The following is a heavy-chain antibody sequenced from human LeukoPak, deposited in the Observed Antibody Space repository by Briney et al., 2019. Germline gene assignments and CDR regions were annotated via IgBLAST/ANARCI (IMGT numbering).Heavy chain of an antibody. CDR3: ARDCSDGSSYPIYGMDV. D-gene: IGHD2-15*01. CDR2: IYYSGST. CDR1: GGSFSGYY. Sequence: SETLSLTCAVYGGSFSGYYWGWIRQPPGKGLEWIGSIYYSGSTYYNPSLKGRVTISIDTSKNQFSLKLSSVTAADTAVYYCARDCSDGSSYPIYGMDVWGQGTTVTVSS. V-gene: IGHV4-34*01. J-gene: IGHJ6*02.